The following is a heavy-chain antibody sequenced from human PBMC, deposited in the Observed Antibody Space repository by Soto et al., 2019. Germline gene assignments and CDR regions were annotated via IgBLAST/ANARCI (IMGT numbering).Heavy chain of an antibody. Sequence: SETLSLTCTVSGGSISDGAYYWRWIRQPPGKGLEWIGHISYSGYTSYNPSLKSRLTISVDTSKNQVSLKLASVTAADTAVYYCTTQGFGILHGLVDVWGQGTTVTVSS. D-gene: IGHD3-10*01. CDR1: GGSISDGAYY. CDR3: TTQGFGILHGLVDV. J-gene: IGHJ6*02. V-gene: IGHV4-30-4*01. CDR2: ISYSGYT.